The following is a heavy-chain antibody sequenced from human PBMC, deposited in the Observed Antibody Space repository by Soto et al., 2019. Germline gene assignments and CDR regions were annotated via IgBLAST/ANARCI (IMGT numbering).Heavy chain of an antibody. V-gene: IGHV1-8*01. CDR1: GYTFTSYD. Sequence: VASVKVSCKASGYTFTSYDINWVRQATGQGLEWMGWMNPNSGNTGYAQKFQGRVTMTRNTSISTAYMELSSLRSEDTAVYYCARGGYSISGYYYYGMDVWGQGTTVTVSS. J-gene: IGHJ6*02. D-gene: IGHD4-4*01. CDR2: MNPNSGNT. CDR3: ARGGYSISGYYYYGMDV.